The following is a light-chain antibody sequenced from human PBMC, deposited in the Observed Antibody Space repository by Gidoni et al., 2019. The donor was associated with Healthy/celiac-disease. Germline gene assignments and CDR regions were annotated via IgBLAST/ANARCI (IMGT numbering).Light chain of an antibody. J-gene: IGKJ2*01. CDR2: KAS. V-gene: IGKV1-5*03. Sequence: DIQLPHSPSTLSACVGDRVTITCRASQSISSWLAWYQQKPGKAPKLLIYKASSLESGVPSRFSGRGSGTEFTLTISSLQPDDFATYYCQQYNSYHTFGQGTKLEIK. CDR1: QSISSW. CDR3: QQYNSYHT.